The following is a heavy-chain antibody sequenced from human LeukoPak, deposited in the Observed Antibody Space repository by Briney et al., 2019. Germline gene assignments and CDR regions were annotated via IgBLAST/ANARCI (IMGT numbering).Heavy chain of an antibody. CDR2: INSDGSTT. V-gene: IGHV3-74*01. CDR1: GFTFSSYW. D-gene: IGHD3-10*01. Sequence: GSLRLSCGASGFTFSSYWMHWVRQAPGKGLVWISRINSDGSTTSYADSVKGRFTISRDNAKNTLYLQMNSLRAEDTAVYYCARGNYYGQDYWGQGTLVTVPS. CDR3: ARGNYYGQDY. J-gene: IGHJ4*02.